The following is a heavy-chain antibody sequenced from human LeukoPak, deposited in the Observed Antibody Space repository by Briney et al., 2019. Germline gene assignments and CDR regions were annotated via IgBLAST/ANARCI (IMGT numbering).Heavy chain of an antibody. D-gene: IGHD3-22*01. CDR3: AKASSGYYSPFDY. V-gene: IGHV3-23*01. CDR2: ISGSGGST. Sequence: GGSLRLSCAASGFTFDDSAMHWARQAPGRGLEWVSAISGSGGSTYYADSVKGRFTISRDNSKNTLYLQMNSLRAEDTAVYYCAKASSGYYSPFDYWGQGTLVTVSS. CDR1: GFTFDDSA. J-gene: IGHJ4*02.